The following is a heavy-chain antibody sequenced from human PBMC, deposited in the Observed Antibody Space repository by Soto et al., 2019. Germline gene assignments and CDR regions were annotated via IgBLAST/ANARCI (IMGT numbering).Heavy chain of an antibody. CDR3: AKRYRYSSSWYYDY. V-gene: IGHV3-23*01. J-gene: IGHJ4*02. CDR1: GFTFSSYA. D-gene: IGHD6-13*01. CDR2: ISGSGGST. Sequence: GGSLRLSCAASGFTFSSYAMSWVRQAPGKGLEWVSAISGSGGSTYYADSVKGRFTISRDNSKNTLYLQMNSLRAEDTAVYYCAKRYRYSSSWYYDYWGQGTLVTVSS.